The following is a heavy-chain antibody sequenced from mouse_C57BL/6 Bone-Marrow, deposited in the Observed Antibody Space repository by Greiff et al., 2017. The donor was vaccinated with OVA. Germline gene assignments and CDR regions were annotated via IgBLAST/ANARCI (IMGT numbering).Heavy chain of an antibody. D-gene: IGHD2-4*01. CDR3: PLGGLRRGFAY. J-gene: IGHJ3*01. V-gene: IGHV14-4*01. CDR2: IDPENGDT. Sequence: EVQLQQSGAELVRPGASVKLSCTASGFNIKDDYMHWVKQRPEQGLEWIGWIDPENGDTEYASKFQGKATITADTSSNTAYLQLSSLTSEDTAVYYCPLGGLRRGFAYWGQGTLVTVSA. CDR1: GFNIKDDY.